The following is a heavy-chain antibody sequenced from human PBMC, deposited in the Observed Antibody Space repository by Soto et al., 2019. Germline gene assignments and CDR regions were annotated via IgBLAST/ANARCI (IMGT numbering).Heavy chain of an antibody. Sequence: LRLFCAVSGFTFSRFWMGWVRQAPGRGLEWVANIQQDGSEKYYVDSVKGRFTMSKDNVKNSLYLQMNSLGAEDTAVYYCARVRYGGYSYYFDYWGQGALVTVSS. CDR1: GFTFSRFW. D-gene: IGHD4-17*01. J-gene: IGHJ4*02. V-gene: IGHV3-7*03. CDR3: ARVRYGGYSYYFDY. CDR2: IQQDGSEK.